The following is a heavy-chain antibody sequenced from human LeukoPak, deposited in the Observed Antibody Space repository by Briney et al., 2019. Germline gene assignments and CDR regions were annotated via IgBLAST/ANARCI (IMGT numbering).Heavy chain of an antibody. Sequence: GSRTPSRAASGFTFSTYAMNWVRQAPGKGLEWVSSISSSSSYIYYADSMRGRFTISRDNAKNSLYLQMNGLRAEDTAVYYCAHSSGYAYGFDHWGRGTLVTVSS. V-gene: IGHV3-21*01. J-gene: IGHJ5*02. CDR3: AHSSGYAYGFDH. D-gene: IGHD5-18*01. CDR1: GFTFSTYA. CDR2: ISSSSSYI.